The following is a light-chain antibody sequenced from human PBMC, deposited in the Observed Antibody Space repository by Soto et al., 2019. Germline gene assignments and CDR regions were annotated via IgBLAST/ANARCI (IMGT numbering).Light chain of an antibody. CDR1: HSISSN. J-gene: IGKJ1*01. CDR3: QQYNNWPRT. CDR2: GAS. V-gene: IGKV3-15*01. Sequence: EIVITQSPATLSVSPGERCTLSCMASHSISSNLVWYQQKPGQYPRILIYGASTRATGIPARFSGSESGKEFTLNISSLQSEDFAVYYCQQYNNWPRTFGPVTKVDIK.